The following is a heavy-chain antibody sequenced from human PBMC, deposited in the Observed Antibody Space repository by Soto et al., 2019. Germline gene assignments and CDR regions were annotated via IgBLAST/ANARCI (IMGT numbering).Heavy chain of an antibody. V-gene: IGHV4-34*01. J-gene: IGHJ5*02. CDR3: ARGGNYDYIWGSYRLRWFDP. CDR1: GGSFSGYY. D-gene: IGHD3-16*02. CDR2: INHSGST. Sequence: SETLSLTCAVYGGSFSGYYWSWSLQPPWKGLEWIGEINHSGSTNYNPSLKSRVTISVDTSKNQFSLKLSSVTAADTAVYYCARGGNYDYIWGSYRLRWFDPWGQGTLVTVSS.